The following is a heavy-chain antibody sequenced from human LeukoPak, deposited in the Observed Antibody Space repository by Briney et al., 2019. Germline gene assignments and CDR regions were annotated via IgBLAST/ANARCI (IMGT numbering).Heavy chain of an antibody. D-gene: IGHD3-3*01. CDR3: ARSAGGVVSPPYY. CDR1: GFTFSDYY. V-gene: IGHV3-11*01. CDR2: ISSSGSTR. J-gene: IGHJ4*02. Sequence: KSGGSLRLSCAASGFTFSDYYMSWIRQAPGKGLEWVSYISSSGSTRYYADSVKGRFTISRDNAKNSLYLQMNSLRAEDTAVYYCARSAGGVVSPPYYWGQGTLVTVSS.